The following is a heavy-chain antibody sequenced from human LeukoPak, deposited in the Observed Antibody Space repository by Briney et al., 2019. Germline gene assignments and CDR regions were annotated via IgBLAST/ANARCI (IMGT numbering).Heavy chain of an antibody. V-gene: IGHV4-39*01. CDR1: GDSISSYY. CDR3: ARKYLRNFDY. Sequence: KPSETLSLTCTVSGDSISSYYWGWIRQPPGKGLEWIGSIYYSGSTYYNPSLKSRVTISVDTSKNQFSLKLSSVTAADTAVYYCARKYLRNFDYWGQGTLVTVSS. J-gene: IGHJ4*02. D-gene: IGHD2-2*01. CDR2: IYYSGST.